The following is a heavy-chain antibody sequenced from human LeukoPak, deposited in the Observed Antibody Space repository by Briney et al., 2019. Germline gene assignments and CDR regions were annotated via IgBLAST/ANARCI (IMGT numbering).Heavy chain of an antibody. V-gene: IGHV3-30*01. CDR2: ISYDGSNK. D-gene: IGHD3-10*01. J-gene: IGHJ4*02. CDR3: ARDAGYFDY. CDR1: GFTFNSYA. Sequence: GRSLRLSCAASGFTFNSYAMHWVRQAQGKGLEWVAVISYDGSNKYYADSVKGRFTISRDNSKNTLYLQMNSLRAEDTAVYYCARDAGYFDYWGQGTLVTVSS.